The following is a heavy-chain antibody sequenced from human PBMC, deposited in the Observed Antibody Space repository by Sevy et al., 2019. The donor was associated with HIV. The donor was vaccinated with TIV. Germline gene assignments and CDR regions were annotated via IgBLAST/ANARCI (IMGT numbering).Heavy chain of an antibody. J-gene: IGHJ3*02. CDR1: GISFSNYW. CDR2: INQDGSDK. V-gene: IGHV3-7*01. CDR3: ARDGWAKYPEDGFDI. Sequence: GGSLRLSCAASGISFSNYWRSWVRQPPGKGLEWVANINQDGSDKKFVGSVKGRFTISGDNAKNSVYLQMNSLTAEETAVYYCARDGWAKYPEDGFDIWGQGTMVTVSS. D-gene: IGHD2-2*03.